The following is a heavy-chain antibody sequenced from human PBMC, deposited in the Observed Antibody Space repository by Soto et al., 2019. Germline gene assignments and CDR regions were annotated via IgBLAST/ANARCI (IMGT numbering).Heavy chain of an antibody. CDR3: ARHLRQLTHSYGIAV. J-gene: IGHJ6*02. V-gene: IGHV1-2*04. CDR2: LNPNSGGT. Sequence: ASVKVSCKASGYPFTDFYLHWVRQAPGQGLEWIGWLNPNSGGTYYAQKFQGWVTMTRDTSINTAYLELSRLTSDATAVYYCARHLRQLTHSYGIAVWGQGTKVTVSS. CDR1: GYPFTDFY.